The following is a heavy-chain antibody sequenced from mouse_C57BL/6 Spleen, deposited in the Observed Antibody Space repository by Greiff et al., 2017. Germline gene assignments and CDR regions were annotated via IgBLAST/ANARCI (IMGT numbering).Heavy chain of an antibody. D-gene: IGHD1-1*01. CDR2: IYPGSGST. J-gene: IGHJ2*01. V-gene: IGHV1-55*01. CDR1: GYTFTSYW. CDR3: ARRPLLLHYVDD. Sequence: QVQLQQPGAELVKPGASVKMSCKASGYTFTSYWITWVKQRPGQGLEWIGDIYPGSGSTTYNEKFKSKATLTVDTSSSTAYVQLSSLTSEDSAVYYCARRPLLLHYVDDWGQGTTLTVSS.